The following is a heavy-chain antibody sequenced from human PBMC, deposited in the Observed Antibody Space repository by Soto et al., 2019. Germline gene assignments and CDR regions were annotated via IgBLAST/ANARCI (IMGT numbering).Heavy chain of an antibody. Sequence: ASVKVSCKASGYTFTSYGISWVRQAPGQGLEWMGWISAYNGNTNYAQKLQGRVTMTTDTSTSTAYMELSSLRSEDTAVYYCARATGLLPYYYYGMDAWGQGTTVTVSS. J-gene: IGHJ6*02. CDR2: ISAYNGNT. CDR1: GYTFTSYG. D-gene: IGHD3-9*01. CDR3: ARATGLLPYYYYGMDA. V-gene: IGHV1-18*01.